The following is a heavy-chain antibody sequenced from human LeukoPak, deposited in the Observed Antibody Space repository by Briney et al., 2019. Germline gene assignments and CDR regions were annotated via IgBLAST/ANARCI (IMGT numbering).Heavy chain of an antibody. Sequence: SETLSLTCAVYGGSFSGYYWSWIRQPPGKGLEWIGEINHSGSTNYNPSLKSRVTISVDTSKNQFSLKLSSVTAADTAVYYCARLPLGAFGEVLNFDSWGQGILVTVSS. CDR3: ARLPLGAFGEVLNFDS. CDR1: GGSFSGYY. V-gene: IGHV4-34*01. D-gene: IGHD3-10*01. CDR2: INHSGST. J-gene: IGHJ4*02.